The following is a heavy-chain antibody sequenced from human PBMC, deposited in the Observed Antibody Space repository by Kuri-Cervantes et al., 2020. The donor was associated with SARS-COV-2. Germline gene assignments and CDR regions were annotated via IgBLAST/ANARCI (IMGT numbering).Heavy chain of an antibody. CDR3: ARQQGVGATWFDP. CDR2: IYPGDSDT. Sequence: GGSLRLSCKGSGYGFTSYWIGWVRQMPGKGLEWMGIIYPGDSDTRYSPSFQGQVTISADKSISTAYLQWSSLKASDTAMYYCARQQGVGATWFDPWGQGTLVTVSS. V-gene: IGHV5-51*01. J-gene: IGHJ5*02. D-gene: IGHD1-26*01. CDR1: GYGFTSYW.